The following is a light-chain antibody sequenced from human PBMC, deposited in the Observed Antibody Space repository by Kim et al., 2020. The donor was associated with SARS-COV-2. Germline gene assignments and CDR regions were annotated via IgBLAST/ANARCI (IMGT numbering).Light chain of an antibody. Sequence: VALGQTVRITCQGDSLRIYYATCDQHKPGQAPIVVIYGKNNRPSGIPDRFSGSSSGDTASLTITGTQAGDEADYYCNSRGSNDNVLFGGGTKLTVL. CDR3: NSRGSNDNVL. CDR2: GKN. J-gene: IGLJ2*01. V-gene: IGLV3-19*01. CDR1: SLRIYY.